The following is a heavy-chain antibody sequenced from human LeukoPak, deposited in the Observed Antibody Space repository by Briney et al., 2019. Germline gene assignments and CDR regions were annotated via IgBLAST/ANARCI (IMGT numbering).Heavy chain of an antibody. CDR3: ARGLGSFTSTTCLLPFDY. D-gene: IGHD2-8*01. V-gene: IGHV3-53*01. Sequence: PGGSLRLSCAPSVYTLSISYITCVPEAPGRGVECVSDIYSGGSTFFADSVKGPFTVSRDNSQNTLYLQMKSLSAEDTAMYYCARGLGSFTSTTCLLPFDYWGQGTLVTVSS. J-gene: IGHJ4*02. CDR1: VYTLSISY. CDR2: IYSGGST.